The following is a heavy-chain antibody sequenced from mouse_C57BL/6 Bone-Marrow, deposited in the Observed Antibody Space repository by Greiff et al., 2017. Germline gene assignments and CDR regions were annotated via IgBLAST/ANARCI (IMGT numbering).Heavy chain of an antibody. Sequence: VKLQQPGAELVKPGASVKLSCKASGYTFTSYWMQWVKQRPGQGLEWIGEIDPSDSYTNYNQKFKGKATLTVDTSSSTAYMQLSSLTSEDSAVYYCVGAYYSNSYALDYWGQGTSVTVSS. CDR2: IDPSDSYT. V-gene: IGHV1-50*01. J-gene: IGHJ4*01. CDR3: VGAYYSNSYALDY. D-gene: IGHD2-5*01. CDR1: GYTFTSYW.